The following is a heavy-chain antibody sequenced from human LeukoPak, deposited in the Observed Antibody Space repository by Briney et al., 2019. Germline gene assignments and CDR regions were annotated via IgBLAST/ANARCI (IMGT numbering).Heavy chain of an antibody. Sequence: GASVKVSCKASGYTFTSYDVNWVRQATGQGLEWMGWMNPNSGNTGYAQKFQGRVTMTRNTSISTAYMELSSLRSEDTAVYYCARGRDKFLGSGERGLEGRDVWGQGTTVTVSS. D-gene: IGHD3-10*01. V-gene: IGHV1-8*01. CDR2: MNPNSGNT. J-gene: IGHJ6*02. CDR3: ARGRDKFLGSGERGLEGRDV. CDR1: GYTFTSYD.